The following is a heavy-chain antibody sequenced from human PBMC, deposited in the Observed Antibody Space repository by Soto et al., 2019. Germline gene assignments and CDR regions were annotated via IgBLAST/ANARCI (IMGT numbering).Heavy chain of an antibody. V-gene: IGHV4-39*01. CDR1: DDSINSDKYY. J-gene: IGHJ4*02. CDR2: VYYRGNA. D-gene: IGHD2-8*01. CDR3: ARPPNCTNGVCYSGYFDY. Sequence: SETLSLTCSVSDDSINSDKYYWGWIRQPPGKGLEWIGSVYYRGNAYYNPSLQTRVTISLDKSKSQFSLKLSSVTAADTAVYYCARPPNCTNGVCYSGYFDYWGQGTLVTVSS.